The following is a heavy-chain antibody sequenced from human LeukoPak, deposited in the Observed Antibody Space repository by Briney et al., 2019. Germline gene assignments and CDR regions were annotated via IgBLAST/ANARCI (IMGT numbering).Heavy chain of an antibody. CDR2: ISASGGST. CDR3: AKTLPPGEYGYGYDYYFDS. CDR1: GFTFYNYA. Sequence: PGGSLRLSCAASGFTFYNYAMSWVRQAPGKGLELVSGISASGGSTHYADSVKGHFTISRDNSKNTLYLQMNSLRAEDTALYYCAKTLPPGEYGYGYDYYFDSWGQGTLVTVSS. J-gene: IGHJ4*02. D-gene: IGHD5-18*01. V-gene: IGHV3-23*01.